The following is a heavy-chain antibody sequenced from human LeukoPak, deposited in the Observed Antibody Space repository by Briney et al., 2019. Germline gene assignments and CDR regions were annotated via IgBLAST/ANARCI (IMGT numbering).Heavy chain of an antibody. V-gene: IGHV1-2*02. CDR2: INPNGGGT. Sequence: ASVKVSCKASGYTFTSYYMYWVRQAPGQGLEWMGWINPNGGGTNYAQQFQGRVTMTSDTSISTAYMELSSLRSDDTAVYYCARDSYSGSYYYWGQGTLVTVSS. J-gene: IGHJ4*02. D-gene: IGHD1-26*01. CDR1: GYTFTSYY. CDR3: ARDSYSGSYYY.